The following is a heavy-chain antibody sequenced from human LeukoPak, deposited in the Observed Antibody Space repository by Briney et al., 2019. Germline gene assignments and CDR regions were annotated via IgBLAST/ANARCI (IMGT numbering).Heavy chain of an antibody. D-gene: IGHD3-3*01. Sequence: SETLSLTCTVSGGSITSDYWSWIRRPPGKGLEWIGYISYTGSTNYNPSLKSRVTISIDTSKNQFSLNLSSVTAANTAMYARGPTGEWLAYANWFDTWGQGSLVTVSS. CDR1: GGSITSDY. V-gene: IGHV4-59*01. CDR2: ISYTGST. J-gene: IGHJ5*02. CDR3: GPTGEWLAYANWFDT.